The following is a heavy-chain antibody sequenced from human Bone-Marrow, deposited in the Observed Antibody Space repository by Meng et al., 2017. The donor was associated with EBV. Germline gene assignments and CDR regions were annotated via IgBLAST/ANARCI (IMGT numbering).Heavy chain of an antibody. CDR3: ARHVDFTTWRPGWLDP. CDR2: IYPADSDT. V-gene: IGHV5-51*01. CDR1: GYRCTTSW. D-gene: IGHD3/OR15-3a*01. J-gene: IGHJ5*02. Sequence: VQLVQSGAERKKPGESLKTSLKGSGYRCTTSWIGWVRQKPGKGLEWMGVIYPADSDTRYSPSFQGQVTISADKSTSTAYLQWTGLKASDTATYYCARHVDFTTWRPGWLDPWGQGTLVTVSS.